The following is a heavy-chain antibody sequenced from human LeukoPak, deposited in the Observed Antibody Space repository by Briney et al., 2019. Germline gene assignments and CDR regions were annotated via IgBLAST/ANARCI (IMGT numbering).Heavy chain of an antibody. D-gene: IGHD3-22*01. CDR1: GFTVSSNY. V-gene: IGHV3-53*01. Sequence: GGSPRLSCAASGFTVSSNYMSWVRQAPGKGLEWVSVIYSGGSTYYADSVKGRFTISRDNSKNTLYLQMNSLRAEDTAVYYCARNSMIAADIWGQGTMVTVSS. CDR2: IYSGGST. CDR3: ARNSMIAADI. J-gene: IGHJ3*02.